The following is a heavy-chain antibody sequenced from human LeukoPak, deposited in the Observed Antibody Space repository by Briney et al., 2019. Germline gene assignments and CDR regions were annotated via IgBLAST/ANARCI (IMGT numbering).Heavy chain of an antibody. J-gene: IGHJ3*02. CDR2: ISDSGSST. D-gene: IGHD3-10*01. Sequence: GGSLRLSCAASGFSFRTYAMSWVRQAPGKGLEWVSGISDSGSSTYNADSVKGRYTISRDNSKNTLYLQMNSLRAEDTAVYYCAKFANSGRYYNVAFDIWGQGTVVTVSS. CDR1: GFSFRTYA. V-gene: IGHV3-23*01. CDR3: AKFANSGRYYNVAFDI.